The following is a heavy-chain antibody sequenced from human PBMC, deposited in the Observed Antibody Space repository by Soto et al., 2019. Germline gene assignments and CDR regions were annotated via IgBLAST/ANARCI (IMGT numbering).Heavy chain of an antibody. V-gene: IGHV1-2*02. CDR2: VNPNSGGT. Sequence: QVQLVQSGAEVKKPGASVKVSCKANGYTFTDYYIHWLRQAPGQGLEWVGWVNPNSGGTNNAQKLQDRVTMTRDTSISTDYMELSRLTSDDTAVYYCTRDSTPLMRAAHWCVDFWGRGTLVSVSS. CDR1: GYTFTDYY. J-gene: IGHJ2*01. D-gene: IGHD2-8*01. CDR3: TRDSTPLMRAAHWCVDF.